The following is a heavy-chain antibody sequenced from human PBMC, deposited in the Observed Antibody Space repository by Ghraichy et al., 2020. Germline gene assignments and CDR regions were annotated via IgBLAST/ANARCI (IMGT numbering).Heavy chain of an antibody. V-gene: IGHV4-59*08. CDR1: GGSISSYY. CDR2: IYYSGST. Sequence: SETLSLTCTVSGGSISSYYWSWIRQPPGKGLEWIGYIYYSGSTNYNPSLKSRVTISVDTSKNQFSLKLSSVTAADTAVYYCARLDYGDYERYFDLWGRGTLVTVSS. CDR3: ARLDYGDYERYFDL. J-gene: IGHJ2*01. D-gene: IGHD4-17*01.